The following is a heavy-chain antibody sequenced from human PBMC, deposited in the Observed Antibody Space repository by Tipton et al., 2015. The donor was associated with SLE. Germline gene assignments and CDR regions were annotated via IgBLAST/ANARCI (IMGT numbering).Heavy chain of an antibody. D-gene: IGHD3-9*01. V-gene: IGHV4-4*08. Sequence: TLSLTCTVSGGSISSYYWSWIRQPPGKGLEWIGYIYTSGSTNYNPSLKSRVTISVDTSKNQFSLKLSSVTAADTAVYYCARGVRYFDWLLGRAFDIWGQGTMVTVSS. CDR3: ARGVRYFDWLLGRAFDI. J-gene: IGHJ3*02. CDR2: IYTSGST. CDR1: GGSISSYY.